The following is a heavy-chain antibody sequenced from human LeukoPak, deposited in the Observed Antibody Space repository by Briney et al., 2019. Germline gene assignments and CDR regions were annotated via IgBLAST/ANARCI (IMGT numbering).Heavy chain of an antibody. V-gene: IGHV1-8*01. CDR2: MNPNSGNT. J-gene: IGHJ6*03. D-gene: IGHD6-6*01. CDR1: GYTFTSYD. CDR3: ARGHIEKQLLPYYYYYYYMDV. Sequence: ASVKVSCKASGYTFTSYDINWVRQATGQGLEWMGWMNPNSGNTGYAQKFQGRVTMTRNTSISTAYMELSSLRSEDTAVYYCARGHIEKQLLPYYYYYYYMDVWGKGTTVTVSS.